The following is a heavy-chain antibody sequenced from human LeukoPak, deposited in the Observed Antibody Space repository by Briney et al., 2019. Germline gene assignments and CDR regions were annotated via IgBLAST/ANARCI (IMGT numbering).Heavy chain of an antibody. CDR1: GFTFSGYI. V-gene: IGHV3-21*01. Sequence: GGSLRVSCAVSGFTFSGYIMKWVRQAPGKGLGWVSSICIRGRYIYYADSVKGLFTISRDNAKNSLYLQMNSLRAEDTAVYYCARGPLYYYDSSGLPSLYFDYWGQGTLVTVSS. CDR2: ICIRGRYI. D-gene: IGHD3-22*01. J-gene: IGHJ4*02. CDR3: ARGPLYYYDSSGLPSLYFDY.